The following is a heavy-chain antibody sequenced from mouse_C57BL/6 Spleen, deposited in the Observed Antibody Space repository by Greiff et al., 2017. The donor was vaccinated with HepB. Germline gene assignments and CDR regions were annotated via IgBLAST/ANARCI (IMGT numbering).Heavy chain of an antibody. Sequence: QVQLQQPGAELVKPGASVKMSCKASGYTFTSYWITWVKQRPGQGLEWIGDIYPGSGSTNYNEKFKSKATLTVDTSSSTAYMQLSNLTSEDSAVYDSARSGGLYYGYDAWFAYWGQGTLVTVSA. CDR1: GYTFTSYW. CDR2: IYPGSGST. V-gene: IGHV1-55*01. J-gene: IGHJ3*01. CDR3: ARSGGLYYGYDAWFAY. D-gene: IGHD2-2*01.